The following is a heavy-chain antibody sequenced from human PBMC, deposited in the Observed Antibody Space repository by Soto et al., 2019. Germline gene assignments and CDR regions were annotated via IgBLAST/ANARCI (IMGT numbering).Heavy chain of an antibody. CDR3: ARDNWNYMSAFDI. Sequence: QVQLVESGGGVVQPGRSLRLSCAASGFSFSNYGMHWVRQAPGKGLEWVAVIWSDGSNKYYADSVKGRFTISRDNSKNTLYLQMNSLRAEDTAVYYCARDNWNYMSAFDIWGQGTMVTVSS. CDR1: GFSFSNYG. CDR2: IWSDGSNK. J-gene: IGHJ3*02. D-gene: IGHD1-7*01. V-gene: IGHV3-33*01.